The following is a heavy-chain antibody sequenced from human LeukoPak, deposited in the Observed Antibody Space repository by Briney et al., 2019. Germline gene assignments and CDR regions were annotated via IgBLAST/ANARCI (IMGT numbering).Heavy chain of an antibody. CDR1: GGSVSSGSYY. D-gene: IGHD3-10*01. CDR2: IYTNGST. V-gene: IGHV4-61*09. Sequence: SETLSLTCTVSGGSVSSGSYYWSWIRQPAGKGLEWVGHIYTNGSTTYNPSLKSRVTMSVDTSKNQFSLKLSLVTAADTAVFYCARVIWFGEARRFDPWGQGTLVTVSS. J-gene: IGHJ5*02. CDR3: ARVIWFGEARRFDP.